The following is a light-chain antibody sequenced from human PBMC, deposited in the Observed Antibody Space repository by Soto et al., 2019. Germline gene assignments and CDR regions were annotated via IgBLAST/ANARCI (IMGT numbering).Light chain of an antibody. V-gene: IGKV3-15*01. CDR2: GAS. CDR3: QQYNNWPALT. CDR1: QSVSSN. Sequence: EIVMTQSPATLSVSPGERATLSCRASQSVSSNLAWYQQKPGQAPRLLIYGASTRATGFPARFSGSGSGTEFTLTISSLQSEDFAVYYRQQYNNWPALTFGGGTKVEIK. J-gene: IGKJ4*01.